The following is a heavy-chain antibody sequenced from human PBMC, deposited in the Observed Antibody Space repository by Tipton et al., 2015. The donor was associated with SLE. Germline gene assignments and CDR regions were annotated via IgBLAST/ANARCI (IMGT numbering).Heavy chain of an antibody. J-gene: IGHJ6*03. V-gene: IGHV4-34*01. Sequence: TLSLTCAVYGGSFSGYYWSWIRQPPGKGLGWIGEINHSGSTNYNPSLKSRVTISVDTSKNQFSLKMSSVTAADTAVYYCARGYGDSHIDYYYYYMAVWGKGTTVTVSS. CDR3: ARGYGDSHIDYYYYYMAV. CDR1: GGSFSGYY. D-gene: IGHD4-17*01. CDR2: INHSGST.